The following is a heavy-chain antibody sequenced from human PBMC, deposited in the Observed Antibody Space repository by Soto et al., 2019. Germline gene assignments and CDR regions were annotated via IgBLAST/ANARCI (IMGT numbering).Heavy chain of an antibody. J-gene: IGHJ4*02. Sequence: GGSLRLSCAASGFTFSSYGMHWVRQAPGKGLEWVAVISYDGSNKYYADSVKGRFTISRDNSKNTLYLQMNSLRAEDTAVYYCVMRSWPYYFDYWGQGTLVTVSS. D-gene: IGHD6-13*01. CDR3: VMRSWPYYFDY. CDR1: GFTFSSYG. CDR2: ISYDGSNK. V-gene: IGHV3-30*03.